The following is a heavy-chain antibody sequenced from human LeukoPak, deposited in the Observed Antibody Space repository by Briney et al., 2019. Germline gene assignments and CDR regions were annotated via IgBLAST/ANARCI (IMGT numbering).Heavy chain of an antibody. CDR3: AKDVRLYYGTAGTVDY. CDR1: GFTFSSYG. CDR2: ISYDGSNK. J-gene: IGHJ4*02. D-gene: IGHD3-10*01. Sequence: GGSLRLSCAASGFTFSSYGMHWVRQAPGKGLEWVAVISYDGSNKYYADSVKGRFTISRDNSKNTLYLQMNSLRAGDTAVYYCAKDVRLYYGTAGTVDYWGQGTLVTVSS. V-gene: IGHV3-30*18.